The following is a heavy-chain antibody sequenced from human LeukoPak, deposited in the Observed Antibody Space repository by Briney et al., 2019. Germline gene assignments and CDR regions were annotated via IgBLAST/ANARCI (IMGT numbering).Heavy chain of an antibody. CDR1: GFTFSTFA. V-gene: IGHV3-20*04. Sequence: GGSLRLSCAASGFTFSTFAMIWVRQPPGKGLEWVSGINWNGGSTGYADSVKGRFTISRDNAKNSLYLQMNSLRAEDTALYYCAREGYGSGPPRQYYYYYYMDVWGKGTTVTVSS. D-gene: IGHD3-10*01. CDR2: INWNGGST. J-gene: IGHJ6*03. CDR3: AREGYGSGPPRQYYYYYYMDV.